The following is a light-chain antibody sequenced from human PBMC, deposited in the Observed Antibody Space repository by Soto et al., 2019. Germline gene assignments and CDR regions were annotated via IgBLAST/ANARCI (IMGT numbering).Light chain of an antibody. CDR2: GAS. Sequence: EIVLTQSPGTLSLSPGESGTLSCRASQTVSSTYLAWYQQKPGQAPRLLIYGASSRATGIPDGFSGSGSGTDFTLTIGRLEPEDFAVYYCQQYDRPPWTFGQGTKVDIK. CDR1: QTVSSTY. V-gene: IGKV3-20*01. CDR3: QQYDRPPWT. J-gene: IGKJ1*01.